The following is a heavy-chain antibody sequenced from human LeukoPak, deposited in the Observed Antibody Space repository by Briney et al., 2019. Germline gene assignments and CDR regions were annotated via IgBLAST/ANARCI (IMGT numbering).Heavy chain of an antibody. J-gene: IGHJ4*02. CDR3: ARARSGVRGVINFDY. CDR2: IYYSGST. Sequence: SETLSLTCTVSGGSISSSSYCWGWIRQPPGKGLEWIGSIYYSGSTYYNPSLKSRVTISVDTSKNQFSLKLSSVTAADTAVYYCARARSGVRGVINFDYWGQGTLVTVSS. V-gene: IGHV4-39*07. CDR1: GGSISSSSYC. D-gene: IGHD3-10*01.